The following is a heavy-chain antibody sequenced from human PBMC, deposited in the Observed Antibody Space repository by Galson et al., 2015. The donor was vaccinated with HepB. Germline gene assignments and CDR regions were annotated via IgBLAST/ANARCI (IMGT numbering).Heavy chain of an antibody. CDR2: IFHTGRT. D-gene: IGHD3-10*01. CDR1: GESLSGFF. V-gene: IGHV4-34*12. Sequence: ETLSLTCGVYGESLSGFFWSWIRQPPGKDLEWIGQIFHTGRTTYNPSLNSRVTMSVDTSKNRVSLTLNSVTAADTALYYCARVHPLAFGELSVPYWFDPWGQGTLVTVSS. J-gene: IGHJ5*02. CDR3: ARVHPLAFGELSVPYWFDP.